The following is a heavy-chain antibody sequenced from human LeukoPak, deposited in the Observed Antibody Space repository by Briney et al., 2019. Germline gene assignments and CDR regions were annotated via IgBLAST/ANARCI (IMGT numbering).Heavy chain of an antibody. CDR1: GGSISSYY. CDR2: IYYSGST. Sequence: SETLSLTCTVSGGSISSYYWSWIRQPPGKGLEWIGYIYYSGSTNYNPSLKSRVTISVDTSKNQFSLKLSSVTAADTAVYYCARQGQQMISLFDPWGQGTLVTVSS. CDR3: ARQGQQMISLFDP. V-gene: IGHV4-59*08. J-gene: IGHJ5*02. D-gene: IGHD3/OR15-3a*01.